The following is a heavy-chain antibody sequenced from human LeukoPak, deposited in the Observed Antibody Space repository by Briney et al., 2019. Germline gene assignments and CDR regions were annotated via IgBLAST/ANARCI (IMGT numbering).Heavy chain of an antibody. CDR2: ISGSGSNT. CDR3: AKGVRAVVPTARSDWFDP. CDR1: GFTFSSYA. D-gene: IGHD2-2*01. V-gene: IGHV3-23*01. Sequence: GGSLRLSCAASGFTFSSYAMSWVRQAPGKGLEWVSAISGSGSNTYYADSVKGRFTISRDNSKSTLYLQMNSLRAENTAVYYCAKGVRAVVPTARSDWFDPWGQGTLVTVSS. J-gene: IGHJ5*02.